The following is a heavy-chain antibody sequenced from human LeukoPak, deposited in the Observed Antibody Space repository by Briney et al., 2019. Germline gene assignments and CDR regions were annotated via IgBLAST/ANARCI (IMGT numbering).Heavy chain of an antibody. Sequence: AGGSLRLSCAASGFTFSSYSMNWVRQAPGKGLEWVSYISSSSSTIYYADSVKGRFTISRDNAKNSLYLQMNSLRAEDTAVFYCAKDCGGSYSSRVHCDYGMDVWGQGTTVIVSS. CDR1: GFTFSSYS. CDR2: ISSSSSTI. J-gene: IGHJ6*02. D-gene: IGHD1-26*01. CDR3: AKDCGGSYSSRVHCDYGMDV. V-gene: IGHV3-48*04.